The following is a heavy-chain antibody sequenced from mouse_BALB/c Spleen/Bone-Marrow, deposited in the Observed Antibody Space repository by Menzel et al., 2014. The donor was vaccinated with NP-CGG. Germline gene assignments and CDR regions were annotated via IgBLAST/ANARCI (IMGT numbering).Heavy chain of an antibody. CDR2: IGTYYGDA. CDR1: GYTFTDYA. Sequence: QVQLKESGAELVGPGVSVKISCKGFGYTFTDYAMHLVKQSHAKSLEWIGVIGTYYGDASYNQKFKGKATMTVDKSSSTAYMELARLTSEDSAIYYCARSGGYDYFDYWGQGTTLTVSS. J-gene: IGHJ2*01. D-gene: IGHD2-2*01. CDR3: ARSGGYDYFDY. V-gene: IGHV1S137*01.